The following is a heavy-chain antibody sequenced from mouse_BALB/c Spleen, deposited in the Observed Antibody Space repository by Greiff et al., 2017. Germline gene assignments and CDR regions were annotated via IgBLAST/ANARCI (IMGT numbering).Heavy chain of an antibody. J-gene: IGHJ4*01. CDR3: ARTRGHSGNYYYAMDY. D-gene: IGHD2-1*01. CDR1: GFSLSTSGMG. Sequence: ESGPGILQPSQTLSLTCSFSGFSLSTSGMGVGWIRQPSGKGLEWLAHIWWDDVKRYNPALKSRLTISKGTSSSQVFLKIASVDTADTATYYCARTRGHSGNYYYAMDYWGQGTSVTVSS. CDR2: IWWDDVK. V-gene: IGHV8-8*01.